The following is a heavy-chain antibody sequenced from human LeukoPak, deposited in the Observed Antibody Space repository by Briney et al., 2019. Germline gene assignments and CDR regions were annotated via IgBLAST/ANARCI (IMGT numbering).Heavy chain of an antibody. J-gene: IGHJ5*02. Sequence: GSLRLSCAASGLIVSSSYMSWVRQPPGKGLEWVGSIYYSGSASYNPSLKSRVTISVDTSKNHFSLELKSLTVADTAVYYCANGAKFDPWGPGTLVTVSS. V-gene: IGHV4-39*02. CDR2: IYYSGSA. CDR3: ANGAKFDP. CDR1: GLIVSSSY. D-gene: IGHD5-24*01.